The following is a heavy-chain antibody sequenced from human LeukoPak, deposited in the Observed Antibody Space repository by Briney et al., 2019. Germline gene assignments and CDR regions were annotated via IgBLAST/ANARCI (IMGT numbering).Heavy chain of an antibody. Sequence: SWETLCLTCAVSGGSFTGKNHYWGWIRQTPGKGLEWVGSVFYSGTTHYNPSLKSRINISVDTSKNQFSLNLNSVTAADTALYYCARHGILTDHSVRFWGQGILVTVSA. D-gene: IGHD3-9*01. V-gene: IGHV4-39*01. CDR1: GGSFTGKNHY. CDR2: VFYSGTT. CDR3: ARHGILTDHSVRF. J-gene: IGHJ4*02.